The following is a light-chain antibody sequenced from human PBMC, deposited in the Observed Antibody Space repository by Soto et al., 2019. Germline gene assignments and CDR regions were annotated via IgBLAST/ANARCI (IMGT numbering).Light chain of an antibody. V-gene: IGLV2-14*01. J-gene: IGLJ1*01. CDR3: SSYTSSSTLDV. CDR1: SSDVGGYKY. Sequence: QSALTHPASVSGSPGQSITISCTGTSSDVGGYKYVSWYQQNPGKAPKLMIYEVSNRPSGVSNRFSGSKSGNTASLTISGLQAEDEADYYCSSYTSSSTLDVFGTGTKLTVL. CDR2: EVS.